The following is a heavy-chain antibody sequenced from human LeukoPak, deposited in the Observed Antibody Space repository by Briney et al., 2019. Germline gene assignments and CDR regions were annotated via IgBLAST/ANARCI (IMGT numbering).Heavy chain of an antibody. CDR2: INPNSGGT. V-gene: IGHV1-2*06. J-gene: IGHJ4*02. Sequence: WASVKVSCKASGYTFTGYYMHWVRQAPGQGLEWMGRINPNSGGTNYAQKFQGRVTMTRDTSVSTAYMELSRLRSDDTAVYYCARDGLWWGYPLDYWGQGTLVTVSS. CDR1: GYTFTGYY. CDR3: ARDGLWWGYPLDY. D-gene: IGHD4/OR15-4a*01.